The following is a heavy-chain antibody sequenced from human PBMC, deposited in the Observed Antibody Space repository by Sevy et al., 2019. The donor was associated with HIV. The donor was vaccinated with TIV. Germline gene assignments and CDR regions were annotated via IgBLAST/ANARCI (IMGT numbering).Heavy chain of an antibody. CDR2: FIPIFGTA. J-gene: IGHJ3*02. CDR1: GGTFSSYA. D-gene: IGHD2-15*01. CDR3: ASVVVVAVDAFDI. Sequence: ASVKVSCKASGGTFSSYAISWVRQAPGQGLEWMGGFIPIFGTANYAQKFQGRVTITADESTSTAYMELSSLRSEDTAVYYCASVVVVAVDAFDIWGQGTMVTVSS. V-gene: IGHV1-69*13.